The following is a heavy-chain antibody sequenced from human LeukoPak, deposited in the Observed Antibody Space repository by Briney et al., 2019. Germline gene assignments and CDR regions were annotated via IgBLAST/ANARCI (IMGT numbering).Heavy chain of an antibody. D-gene: IGHD3-9*01. Sequence: GASVKVSCKASGYTFTSYGISWVRQAPGQGLEWMGWSSAYNGNTNYAQKLQGRVTMTTDTSTSTAYMELRSLRSDDTAVYYCARDILTGYYRYYGMDVWGQGTTVTVSS. CDR2: SSAYNGNT. J-gene: IGHJ6*02. V-gene: IGHV1-18*01. CDR3: ARDILTGYYRYYGMDV. CDR1: GYTFTSYG.